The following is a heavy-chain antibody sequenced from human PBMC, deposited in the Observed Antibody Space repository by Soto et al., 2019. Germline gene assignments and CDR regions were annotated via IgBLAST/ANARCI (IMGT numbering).Heavy chain of an antibody. CDR1: GFTFSTYS. CDR2: ISNDGSNK. D-gene: IGHD3-22*01. Sequence: GGSLRLSCAASGFTFSTYSMNWVRQAPGKGLEWVAVISNDGSNKYYADSVKGRFTISRDNSKNTLYLQMNSLRAEDTAVYYCAKEWVYDSSGWSFDYWGQGT. J-gene: IGHJ4*02. CDR3: AKEWVYDSSGWSFDY. V-gene: IGHV3-30*18.